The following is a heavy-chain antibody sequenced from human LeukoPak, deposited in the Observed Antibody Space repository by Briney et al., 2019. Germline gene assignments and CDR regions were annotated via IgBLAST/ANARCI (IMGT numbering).Heavy chain of an antibody. CDR3: ARVSGSLRSFDQGTPYFFDY. D-gene: IGHD3-9*01. CDR2: IYHSGNT. V-gene: IGHV4-4*02. Sequence: SETLPLTCAVSGGSVISDNWWSWVRQPPGKGLEWIGEIYHSGNTNYNPSLKSRVTILVDKSRNQFSLKLSSVTAADTAVYYCARVSGSLRSFDQGTPYFFDYWGQGTLVTVSS. J-gene: IGHJ4*02. CDR1: GGSVISDNW.